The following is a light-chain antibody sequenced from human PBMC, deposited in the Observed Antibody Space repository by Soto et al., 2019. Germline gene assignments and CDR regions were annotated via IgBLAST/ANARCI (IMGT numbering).Light chain of an antibody. CDR1: QSVSGY. Sequence: EIVLTQSPATLSLSPGNRATLSCRASQSVSGYLAWYQQKPGQAPRLLIYDASNRATGIPARFSGSGSGTVFTLTITSLELEDCSVYYCLQRSNLPSTFGGGTKMEI. J-gene: IGKJ4*01. CDR2: DAS. V-gene: IGKV3-11*01. CDR3: LQRSNLPST.